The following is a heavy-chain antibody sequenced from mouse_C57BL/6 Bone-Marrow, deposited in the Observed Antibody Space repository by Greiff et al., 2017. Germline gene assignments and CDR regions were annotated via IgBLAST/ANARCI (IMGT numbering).Heavy chain of an antibody. V-gene: IGHV1-81*01. J-gene: IGHJ4*01. CDR3: ARGGYAVYAMDY. D-gene: IGHD2-10*02. CDR2: IYPSSGNT. Sequence: VQLQESGAELARPGASVKLSCKASGYTFTSYGISWVKQRTGQGLEWIGEIYPSSGNTYYNQKFKDKATLTADKSSSTAYMQLSSLTSEDSAVYYCARGGYAVYAMDYWGQGTSVTVSS. CDR1: GYTFTSYG.